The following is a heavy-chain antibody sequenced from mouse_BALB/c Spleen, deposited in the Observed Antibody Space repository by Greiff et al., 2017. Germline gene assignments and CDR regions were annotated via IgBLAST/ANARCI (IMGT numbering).Heavy chain of an antibody. CDR1: GYSITSGYY. V-gene: IGHV3-6*02. J-gene: IGHJ1*01. D-gene: IGHD2-1*01. CDR2: ISYDGSN. CDR3: ARERGNYDWYFDV. Sequence: EVKLQESGPGLVKPSQSLSLTCSVTGYSITSGYYWNWIRQFPGNKLEWMGYISYDGSNNYNPSLKNRISITRDTSKNQFFLKLNSVTTEDTATYYCARERGNYDWYFDVWGAGTTVTVSS.